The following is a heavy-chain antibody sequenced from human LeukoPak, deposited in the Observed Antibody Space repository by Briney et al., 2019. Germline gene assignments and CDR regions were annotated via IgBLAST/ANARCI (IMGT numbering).Heavy chain of an antibody. CDR3: ARDQTRAGVTTLDY. Sequence: GGSLRLSCAASGFTFKNYWMHWVRQVPGMGLVWVSRISSDGSDIKYADFVKGRFTISRDNAKNTLYLQMDSVSAEDTAVYFCARDQTRAGVTTLDYWGHGTPVSVAT. J-gene: IGHJ4*01. D-gene: IGHD4-11*01. CDR2: ISSDGSDI. V-gene: IGHV3-74*01. CDR1: GFTFKNYW.